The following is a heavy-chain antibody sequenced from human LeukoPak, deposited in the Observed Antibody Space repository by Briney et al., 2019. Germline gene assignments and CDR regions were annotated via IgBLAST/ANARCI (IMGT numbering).Heavy chain of an antibody. D-gene: IGHD4-23*01. J-gene: IGHJ6*02. CDR2: ISTSSTYI. CDR3: ARHEPVVTLSSYYYGMDV. CDR1: GFPFSTYS. V-gene: IGHV3-21*01. Sequence: GGSLRLSCAASGFPFSTYSMNWVRQAPGKGLEWVSSISTSSTYIYYADSVKGRFTISRDNAKNSLYLQMNSLRAEDTAVYYCARHEPVVTLSSYYYGMDVWGPGTTVTVSS.